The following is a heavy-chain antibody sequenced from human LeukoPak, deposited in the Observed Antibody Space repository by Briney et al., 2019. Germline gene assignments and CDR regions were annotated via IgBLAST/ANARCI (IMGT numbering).Heavy chain of an antibody. V-gene: IGHV4-59*01. CDR2: IYYSGST. Sequence: SETLSLTCTVSGGSISSYYWSWIRQPPGKGLEWIGYIYYSGSTNYNPSLKSRVTISVDTSKNQFSLKLSSVTAADTAVYYCARANIVVVPAAMNLEWFDPWGQGTLVTVSS. J-gene: IGHJ5*02. CDR3: ARANIVVVPAAMNLEWFDP. D-gene: IGHD2-2*01. CDR1: GGSISSYY.